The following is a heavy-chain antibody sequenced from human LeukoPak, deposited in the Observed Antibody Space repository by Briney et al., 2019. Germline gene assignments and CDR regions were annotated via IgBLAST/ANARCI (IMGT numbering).Heavy chain of an antibody. CDR2: INHSGST. D-gene: IGHD2-15*01. CDR3: AREVGYCSGGSCYSYFDY. Sequence: SETLSLTCAVYGGSFSGYYWSWIRQSPGKGLEWIGEINHSGSTNYNPSLKSRVTISVDTSKNQFSLKLSSVTAADTAVFYCAREVGYCSGGSCYSYFDYWGQGTLVTVSS. CDR1: GGSFSGYY. J-gene: IGHJ4*02. V-gene: IGHV4-34*01.